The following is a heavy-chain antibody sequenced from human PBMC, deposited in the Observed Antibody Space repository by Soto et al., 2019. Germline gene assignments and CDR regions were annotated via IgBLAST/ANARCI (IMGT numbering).Heavy chain of an antibody. CDR2: IDWDDDK. J-gene: IGHJ4*02. CDR3: ARITGTGYCTGTSCLKRGNFDY. CDR1: GFSLRTSGMC. V-gene: IGHV2-70*11. D-gene: IGHD2-2*01. Sequence: SGPTLVNPTQPLTLTCTFSGFSLRTSGMCVSWIRQPPGNALEWLARIDWDDDKYYSTSLKTRLTISKDTSKNQVVLTMTNMDPVDTATYYCARITGTGYCTGTSCLKRGNFDYWGQGTLVTVSS.